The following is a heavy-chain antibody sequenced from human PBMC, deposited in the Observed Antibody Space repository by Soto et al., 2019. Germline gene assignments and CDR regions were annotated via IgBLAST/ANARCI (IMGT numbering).Heavy chain of an antibody. D-gene: IGHD4-17*01. V-gene: IGHV4-59*01. CDR3: ARVSGGDYDRHFDY. CDR1: GGSISTYY. Sequence: PSETLSLTCTVSGGSISTYYWNWIRQPPGKGLEWIGYIYYTGNTNYNPSLKSRVTISVDTSKNQFSLKLRSVTAADTAVYYCARVSGGDYDRHFDYWGHATLVTVSS. CDR2: IYYTGNT. J-gene: IGHJ4*01.